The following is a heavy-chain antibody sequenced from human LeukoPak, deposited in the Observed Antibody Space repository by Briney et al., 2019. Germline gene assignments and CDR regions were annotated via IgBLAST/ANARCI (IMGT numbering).Heavy chain of an antibody. D-gene: IGHD4-23*01. V-gene: IGHV4-61*08. CDR2: IYYSGST. CDR3: ARDGGNYVYDI. Sequence: SQTLSLTCTVSGGSISSGGYYWSWIRQHPGKGLEWIGYIYYSGSTNYNPSLKSRVTISVDTSKKQFSLKLSSVTAADTAVYYCARDGGNYVYDIWGQGTMVTVSS. CDR1: GGSISSGGYY. J-gene: IGHJ3*02.